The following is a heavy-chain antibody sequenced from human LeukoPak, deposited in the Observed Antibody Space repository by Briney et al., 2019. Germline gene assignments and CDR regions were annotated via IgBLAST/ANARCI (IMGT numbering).Heavy chain of an antibody. CDR2: MNPNSGKT. J-gene: IGHJ4*02. CDR1: GGTFSSYA. CDR3: ARVIAVAGYGVDY. D-gene: IGHD6-19*01. V-gene: IGHV1-8*02. Sequence: ASVKVSCKASGGTFSSYAISWVRQAPGQGLEWMGWMNPNSGKTGYAQKFQGRVTMTRNTSISTAYMELSSLTSEDTAVYYCARVIAVAGYGVDYWGQGTVVTVSS.